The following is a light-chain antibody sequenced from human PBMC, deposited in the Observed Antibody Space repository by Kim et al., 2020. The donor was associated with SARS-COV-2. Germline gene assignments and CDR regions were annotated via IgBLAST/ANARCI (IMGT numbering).Light chain of an antibody. V-gene: IGKV1-17*01. Sequence: DIQMTQSPSSLSASVGDRVTITCRASQGIRNELGWYQQKPGKAPKRLIYAASSLQSGVPSRFSGSGSGTEFTLTISSLQPEEFATYYCLQHNSYPWTFGQGTKVDIK. CDR1: QGIRNE. J-gene: IGKJ1*01. CDR2: AAS. CDR3: LQHNSYPWT.